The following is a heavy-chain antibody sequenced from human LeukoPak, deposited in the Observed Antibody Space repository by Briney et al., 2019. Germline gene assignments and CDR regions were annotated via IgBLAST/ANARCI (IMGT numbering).Heavy chain of an antibody. V-gene: IGHV1-69*04. J-gene: IGHJ6*02. CDR3: AREGQLLWFGESTPPRYGMDV. CDR2: IIPIPGIA. D-gene: IGHD3-10*01. CDR1: GGTFSSYA. Sequence: SVKVSCKASGGTFSSYAIRWVRQAPGQGLEWMGRIIPIPGIAHSAQTFQGRVTITADKSTSTDYMELSSLRSEDTAVYYCAREGQLLWFGESTPPRYGMDVWGQGPTVTVSS.